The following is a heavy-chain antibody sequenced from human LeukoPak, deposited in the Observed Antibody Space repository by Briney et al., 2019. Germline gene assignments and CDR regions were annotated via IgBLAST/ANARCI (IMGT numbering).Heavy chain of an antibody. D-gene: IGHD6-13*01. CDR3: ARDRAAAHFDY. CDR2: IYYSGST. CDR1: GGSISSYY. J-gene: IGHJ4*02. V-gene: IGHV4-59*01. Sequence: SETLSLTCTVSGGSISSYYWSWIRQPPGKGLGWIGYIYYSGSTNYNPSLKSRVTISVDTSKNQFSLKLSSVTAADTAVYYCARDRAAAHFDYWGQGTLVTVSS.